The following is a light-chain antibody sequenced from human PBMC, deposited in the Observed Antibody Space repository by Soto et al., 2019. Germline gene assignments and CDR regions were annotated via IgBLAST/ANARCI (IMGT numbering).Light chain of an antibody. J-gene: IGKJ2*01. CDR2: GAS. CDR3: LHDYNYPYT. CDR1: QSISTW. Sequence: IQMTQSPSSLSASVGDRVTITCRASQSISTWLAWYQQKPGRAPKLLIFGASTLQSGVPSRFSGSGSGTDFTLTISSLQPEDFATYYCLHDYNYPYTFGQGTKVDIK. V-gene: IGKV1-6*01.